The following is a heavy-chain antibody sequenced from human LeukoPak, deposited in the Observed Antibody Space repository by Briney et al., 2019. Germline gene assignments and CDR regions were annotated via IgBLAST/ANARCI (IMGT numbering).Heavy chain of an antibody. CDR1: GGSMNSYY. J-gene: IGHJ5*02. CDR3: ARDYRGSFDP. D-gene: IGHD1-26*01. CDR2: IYSSGST. V-gene: IGHV4-59*01. Sequence: SETLCLTCTVSGGSMNSYYWSWIRQPPGKGLEWIGYIYSSGSTNYNPSLKSRVTISVDMSKNQFSLNLRSVTAADTAVYYCARDYRGSFDPWGQGTLVTVSS.